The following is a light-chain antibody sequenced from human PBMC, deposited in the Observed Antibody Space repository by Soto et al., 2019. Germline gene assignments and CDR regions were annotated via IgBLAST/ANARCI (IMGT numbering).Light chain of an antibody. J-gene: IGKJ4*01. Sequence: DLQMTQSPSSLSASVGDRVTITCRASQSISTYLNWFQQKPGKAPNLLIYAASSLQSGVPSRFSGSGSGTDFTLTISSLRPEDFATYYCQQSYSVPLTFGGGTKVEIK. V-gene: IGKV1-39*01. CDR3: QQSYSVPLT. CDR1: QSISTY. CDR2: AAS.